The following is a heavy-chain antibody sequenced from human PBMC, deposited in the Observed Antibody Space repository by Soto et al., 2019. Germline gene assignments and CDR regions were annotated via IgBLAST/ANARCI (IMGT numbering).Heavy chain of an antibody. CDR2: ISYDGSNK. CDR1: GFTFSSYA. V-gene: IGHV3-30-3*01. J-gene: IGHJ2*01. D-gene: IGHD4-4*01. Sequence: QVQLVESGGGVVQPGRSLRLSCAASGFTFSSYAMHWVRQAPGKGLEWVAVISYDGSNKYYVDSVKGRFTISRDNSKNTLYLQMNSLRTEDTAVYYCARPLWRDDYNWGYFDLRGRGTLVTVSS. CDR3: ARPLWRDDYNWGYFDL.